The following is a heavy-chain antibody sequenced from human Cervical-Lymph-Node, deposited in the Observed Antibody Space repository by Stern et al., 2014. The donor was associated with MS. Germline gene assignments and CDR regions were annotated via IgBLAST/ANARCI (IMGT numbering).Heavy chain of an antibody. V-gene: IGHV2-70*01. CDR2: IDWDDDK. J-gene: IGHJ6*02. Sequence: QVTLRESGPALVKPTQTLTLTCTFSGFSLTTTGMCVSWIRQPTGKALEWLGIIDWDDDKYYNTSLKTRLSISSDTSKNQVVLTLTDVAPVDSATYYCARVLAAGAFYYFGMDVWGQGTTVTVSS. CDR3: ARVLAAGAFYYFGMDV. CDR1: GFSLTTTGMC. D-gene: IGHD6-25*01.